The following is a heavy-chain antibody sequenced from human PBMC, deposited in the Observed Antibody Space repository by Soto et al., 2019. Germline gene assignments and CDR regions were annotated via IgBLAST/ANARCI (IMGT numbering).Heavy chain of an antibody. CDR1: GDSVSSSNYY. Sequence: SETLSLTCTVSGDSVSSSNYYWGWIRQPPGKGLEWIGSIYYGGSTFYNPSLKSRVTISVDTSKNQFSLRLSSVTAADTAVYYCSKTDYYYYGMDVWVQGTTVTVSS. V-gene: IGHV4-39*01. CDR2: IYYGGST. CDR3: SKTDYYYYGMDV. J-gene: IGHJ6*02.